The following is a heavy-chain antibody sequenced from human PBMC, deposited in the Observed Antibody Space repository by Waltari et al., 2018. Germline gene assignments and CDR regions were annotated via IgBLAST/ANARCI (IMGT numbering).Heavy chain of an antibody. V-gene: IGHV3-7*03. CDR3: VRDFAPSGSGNYYDAFDI. CDR2: VKQDGSLK. J-gene: IGHJ3*02. Sequence: EVQLVESGGGLVQPGGSLRLSCVASGFSFSNYWMIWVRQAPGKGPEWVDNVKQDGSLKYYVDSVKGRFTISRDNDRNSLYLQMNSLRTEDTAVYYCVRDFAPSGSGNYYDAFDIWGQGTMVTVSS. CDR1: GFSFSNYW. D-gene: IGHD3-10*01.